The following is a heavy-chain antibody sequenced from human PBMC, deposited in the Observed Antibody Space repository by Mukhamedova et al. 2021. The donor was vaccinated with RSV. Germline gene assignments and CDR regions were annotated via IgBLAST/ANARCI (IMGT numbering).Heavy chain of an antibody. Sequence: EWIGSIYYSGSTYYNPSLKSRVTIFVDTPKSQVSLKLTSVTAADTAVYYCARLWAGLRPPDYSGLATLVT. J-gene: IGHJ4*02. V-gene: IGHV4-39*01. CDR2: IYYSGST. CDR3: ARLWAGLRPPDY. D-gene: IGHD1-26*01.